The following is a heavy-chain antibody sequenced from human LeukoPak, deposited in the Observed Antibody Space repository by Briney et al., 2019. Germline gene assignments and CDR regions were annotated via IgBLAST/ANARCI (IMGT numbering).Heavy chain of an antibody. J-gene: IGHJ4*02. Sequence: PGGSLRLSCAASGFTFSSYAMSWVRQAPGKGLEWVSAISGSGGSTYYADSVKGRFTISRGNSKNTLYLQMNSLRAEDTAVYYCGKHYGDYDYYFDYWGQGTLVTVSS. V-gene: IGHV3-23*01. D-gene: IGHD4-17*01. CDR2: ISGSGGST. CDR1: GFTFSSYA. CDR3: GKHYGDYDYYFDY.